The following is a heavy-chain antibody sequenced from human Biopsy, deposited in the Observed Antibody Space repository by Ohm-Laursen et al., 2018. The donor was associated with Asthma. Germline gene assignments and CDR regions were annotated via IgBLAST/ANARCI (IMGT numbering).Heavy chain of an antibody. Sequence: PTQTLTLTCTFSGFSFSTYGVGVGWICQSPGKALEWLALINWNDNKRYSPSLKSRLTITKDTSKNLVVLTMTNIDPVDTATYYCAHRRHGPSVEYYYDSSGYSPFDYWGQGTLVPVSS. CDR1: GFSFSTYGVG. V-gene: IGHV2-5*01. J-gene: IGHJ4*02. CDR3: AHRRHGPSVEYYYDSSGYSPFDY. D-gene: IGHD3-22*01. CDR2: INWNDNK.